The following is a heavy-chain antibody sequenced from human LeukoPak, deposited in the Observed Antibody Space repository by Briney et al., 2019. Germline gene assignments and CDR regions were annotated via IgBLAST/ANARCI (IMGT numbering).Heavy chain of an antibody. CDR1: GYTFTSYA. V-gene: IGHV1-18*04. CDR2: ISAYIGIT. D-gene: IGHD2-21*01. CDR3: ARADGENWFDP. J-gene: IGHJ5*02. Sequence: ASVKVSCKASGYTFTSYAISWVRQAPGQGLEWMGGISAYIGITNYAQKLQGRVTITTDTSRSTAYMELRSLRSDDTAVYYCARADGENWFDPWGEGTLVTVSS.